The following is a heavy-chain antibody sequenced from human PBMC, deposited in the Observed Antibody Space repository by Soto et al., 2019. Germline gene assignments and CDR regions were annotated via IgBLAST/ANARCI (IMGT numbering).Heavy chain of an antibody. CDR3: AAYSSSSAQDYYYYGMDV. CDR1: GFTFSDYY. V-gene: IGHV3-11*06. CDR2: ISSSSSYT. J-gene: IGHJ6*02. Sequence: PGGSLRLSXAASGFTFSDYYMSWIRQAPGKGLEWVSYISSSSSYTNYADSVKGRFTISRDNAKNSLYLQMNSLRAEDTAVYYCAAYSSSSAQDYYYYGMDVWGQGTTVTVSS. D-gene: IGHD6-6*01.